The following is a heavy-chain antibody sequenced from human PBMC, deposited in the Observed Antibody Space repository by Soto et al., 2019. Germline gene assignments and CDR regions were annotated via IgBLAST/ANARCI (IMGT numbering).Heavy chain of an antibody. CDR2: INPNSGGT. Sequence: GASVKVSCKASGYTFTGYYMHWVRQAPGQGLEWMGWINPNSGGTNYAQKFQGWVTMTRDTSISTAYMELSRLRSDDTAVYYCARDGQQLVLRPPAGAATYYFDYWGQGTLVTVSS. J-gene: IGHJ4*02. CDR3: ARDGQQLVLRPPAGAATYYFDY. V-gene: IGHV1-2*04. D-gene: IGHD6-13*01. CDR1: GYTFTGYY.